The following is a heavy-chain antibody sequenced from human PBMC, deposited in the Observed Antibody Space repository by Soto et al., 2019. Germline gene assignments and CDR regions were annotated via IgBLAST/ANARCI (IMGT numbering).Heavy chain of an antibody. CDR1: GGSISSSSYY. Sequence: SETLSLTCTVSGGSISSSSYYWGWIRQPPGKGLEWIGSIYYSGSTYYNPSLTSRVTLSVDTSKNQFSLKLSSVTAADTAVYYCARHDIVVVVAATYNWFDPWGQGTLVTVSS. V-gene: IGHV4-39*01. CDR3: ARHDIVVVVAATYNWFDP. J-gene: IGHJ5*02. D-gene: IGHD2-15*01. CDR2: IYYSGST.